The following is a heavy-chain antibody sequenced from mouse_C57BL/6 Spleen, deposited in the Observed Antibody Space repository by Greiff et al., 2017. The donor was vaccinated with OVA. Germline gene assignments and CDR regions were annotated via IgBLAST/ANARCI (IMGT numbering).Heavy chain of an antibody. J-gene: IGHJ4*01. CDR1: GFTFSDYG. V-gene: IGHV5-17*01. CDR3: ARAYDGYYAYYAMDY. Sequence: EVMLVESGGGLVKPGGSLKLSCAASGFTFSDYGMHWVRQAPEKGLEWVAYISSGSSTIYYADKVKGRFTISRDNAKNTLFLQMSSLRSEDTAMYYCARAYDGYYAYYAMDYWGQGTSVTVSS. CDR2: ISSGSSTI. D-gene: IGHD2-3*01.